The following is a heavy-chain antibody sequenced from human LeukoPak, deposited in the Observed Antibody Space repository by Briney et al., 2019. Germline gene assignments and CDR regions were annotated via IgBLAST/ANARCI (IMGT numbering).Heavy chain of an antibody. D-gene: IGHD4-23*01. Sequence: ASVKVSCKVSGYTLTVLSMHWVRQAPGKGLEWMGGFDPEDGETIYAQKFQGRVTMTRDMPTSTVYMELSSLRSEDTAVYYCARDLRRWHPGSYWGQGTLVTVSS. CDR2: FDPEDGET. J-gene: IGHJ4*02. CDR1: GYTLTVLS. V-gene: IGHV1-24*01. CDR3: ARDLRRWHPGSY.